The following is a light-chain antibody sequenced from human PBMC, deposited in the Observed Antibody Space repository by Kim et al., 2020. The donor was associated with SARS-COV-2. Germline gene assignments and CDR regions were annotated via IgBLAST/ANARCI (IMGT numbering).Light chain of an antibody. V-gene: IGLV1-47*01. J-gene: IGLJ1*01. CDR2: RNN. CDR3: AAWDDSLSGYV. CDR1: SSNIGSSY. Sequence: GQRVTVSWSGSSSNIGSSYVFWYQQLPGTAPKLLIYRNNQRPSGVPDRFSGSKSGTSASLAISGLRSEDEADYYCAAWDDSLSGYVFGTGTKVTVL.